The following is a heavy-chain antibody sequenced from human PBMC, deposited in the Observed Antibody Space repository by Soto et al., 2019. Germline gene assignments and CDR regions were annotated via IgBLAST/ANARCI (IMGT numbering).Heavy chain of an antibody. V-gene: IGHV3-66*01. CDR2: IYSAGNT. D-gene: IGHD1-26*01. J-gene: IGHJ6*02. CDR1: GFTVSSND. Sequence: GRSMRLSCAASGFTVSSNDMSWVRQAPGKGLEWISIIYSAGNTYYADSVKGRFTISRDNSKNTLYLQMNSLGAEDTAVYYCARDFVVGGPTINYYYGMDVWGQGTTVTVSS. CDR3: ARDFVVGGPTINYYYGMDV.